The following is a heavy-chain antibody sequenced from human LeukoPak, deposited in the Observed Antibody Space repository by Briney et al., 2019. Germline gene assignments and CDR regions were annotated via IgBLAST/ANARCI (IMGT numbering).Heavy chain of an antibody. Sequence: GSLRLSCAASGFTFSSSAMSWIRQPPGKGLEWIGSAYHTGRTYYDPSLKSRVTISVDTSRNQFSLKLTSVTAADTAVYYCWLATTSNMAAPTDWGQGTLVTVSS. V-gene: IGHV4-38-2*01. CDR1: GFTFSSSAM. J-gene: IGHJ4*02. CDR2: AYHTGRT. D-gene: IGHD1/OR15-1a*01. CDR3: WLATTSNMAAPTD.